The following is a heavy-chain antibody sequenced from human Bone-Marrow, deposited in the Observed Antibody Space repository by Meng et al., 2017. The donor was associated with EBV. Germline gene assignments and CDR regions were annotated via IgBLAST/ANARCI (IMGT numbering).Heavy chain of an antibody. V-gene: IGHV2-5*02. J-gene: IGHJ4*02. CDR2: IYWDDDK. Sequence: QTTLTESGPKLVTPTKTSTLTCTFSGFSLSTSVVGVGWIRQPPGKALEWLALIYWDDDKRYSPSLKSRLTITKDTSKNQVVLTMTNMDPVDTATYYCAHLGDFDWSTPVDYWGQGTLVTVSS. CDR1: GFSLSTSVVG. D-gene: IGHD3-9*01. CDR3: AHLGDFDWSTPVDY.